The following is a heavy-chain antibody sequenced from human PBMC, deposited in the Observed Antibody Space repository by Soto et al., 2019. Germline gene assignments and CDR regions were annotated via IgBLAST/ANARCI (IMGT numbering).Heavy chain of an antibody. J-gene: IGHJ6*02. CDR1: GGSFSDYY. D-gene: IGHD5-18*01. CDR3: ARGLQYGYGYGLDV. CDR2: INHSGST. V-gene: IGHV4-34*01. Sequence: QVQLQQWGAGLLKPSETLSLTCAVYGGSFSDYYWTWIRQPPGKGLEWIGEINHSGSTNYNPSLKSRVTISVDTSKNQFSLKVTSVTTADTAVYYCARGLQYGYGYGLDVWGQGTTVTVSS.